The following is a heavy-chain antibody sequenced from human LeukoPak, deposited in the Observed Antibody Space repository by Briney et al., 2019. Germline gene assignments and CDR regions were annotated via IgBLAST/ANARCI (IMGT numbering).Heavy chain of an antibody. V-gene: IGHV3-30*18. CDR2: ISYDGSNK. J-gene: IGHJ6*03. CDR3: AKIGPPYYMDV. CDR1: GFTFSSYG. Sequence: GGSLRLSCAASGFTFSSYGMHWVRQAPGKGLEWVAVISYDGSNKYYADSVKGRFTISRDNSKNTLYLQMNSLRAEDTAVYYCAKIGPPYYMDVWGKGTTVTVSS.